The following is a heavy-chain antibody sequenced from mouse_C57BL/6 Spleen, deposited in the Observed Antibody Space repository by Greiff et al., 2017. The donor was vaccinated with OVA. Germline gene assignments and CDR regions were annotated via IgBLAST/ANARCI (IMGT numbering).Heavy chain of an antibody. V-gene: IGHV7-3*01. Sequence: EVNVVESGGGLVQPGGSLSLSCAASGFTFTDYYMSWVRQPPGKALEWLGFIRNKANGYTTEYSASVKGRFTISRDNSQSILYLQMNALRAEDSATYYCARWEDYGSSFLAMDYWGQGTSVTVSS. CDR1: GFTFTDYY. CDR2: IRNKANGYTT. J-gene: IGHJ4*01. CDR3: ARWEDYGSSFLAMDY. D-gene: IGHD1-1*01.